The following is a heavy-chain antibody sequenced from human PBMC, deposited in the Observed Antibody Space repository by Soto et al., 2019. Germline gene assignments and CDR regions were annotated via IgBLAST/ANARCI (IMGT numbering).Heavy chain of an antibody. CDR3: ARDRHYDSSGYKGMDV. CDR2: MYYSGNT. J-gene: IGHJ6*02. D-gene: IGHD3-22*01. Sequence: QVQMQESGPGLVKPSETLSLTCTVSGGSISSYYWSWIRQPPGKGLEWIGYMYYSGNTNYSPSLKSRVTIAVDTSKNQFSLKLSSVTAADTAVYYCARDRHYDSSGYKGMDVWGQGTTVTVSS. V-gene: IGHV4-59*01. CDR1: GGSISSYY.